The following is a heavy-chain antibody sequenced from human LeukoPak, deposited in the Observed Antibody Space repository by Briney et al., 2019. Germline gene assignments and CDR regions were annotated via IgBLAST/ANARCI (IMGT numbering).Heavy chain of an antibody. J-gene: IGHJ4*02. CDR3: ASGRWSDYFDY. V-gene: IGHV3-74*01. Sequence: GESLRLSCAASGFTFSSYWMYWVRHAPGKGLVWVSRINSEGSSTNYADSVKGRFTISRDNAKNTLYLQVNSLRADDTAVYYCASGRWSDYFDYWGQGTPVTVSS. CDR2: INSEGSST. D-gene: IGHD3-3*01. CDR1: GFTFSSYW.